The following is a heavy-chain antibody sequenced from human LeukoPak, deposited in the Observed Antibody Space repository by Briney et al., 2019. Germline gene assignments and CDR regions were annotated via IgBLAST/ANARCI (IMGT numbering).Heavy chain of an antibody. Sequence: GGSLRLSCAASGFTFSDYYMSWIRQAPGKGLEWVSHISSSGSTIYYADSVKGRFTISRDNAKNSLYLQMNSLRAEDTAVYYCAREPPWGSYGFDYWGQGTLVTVSS. D-gene: IGHD1-26*01. CDR2: ISSSGSTI. V-gene: IGHV3-11*01. J-gene: IGHJ4*02. CDR1: GFTFSDYY. CDR3: AREPPWGSYGFDY.